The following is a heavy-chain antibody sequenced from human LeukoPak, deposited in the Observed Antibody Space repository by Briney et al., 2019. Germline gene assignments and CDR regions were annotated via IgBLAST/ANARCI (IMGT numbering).Heavy chain of an antibody. CDR1: GFTFSDYY. CDR2: ISSTGSTI. V-gene: IGHV3-11*01. J-gene: IGHJ6*02. D-gene: IGHD2-15*01. CDR3: ASNPLLGYCSGGSCPENPYYYYGMDV. Sequence: SGGSLRLSCAASGFTFSDYYMSWIRQAPGKGPEWVSHISSTGSTIYYADSVKGRFTISRDNAKNSLYLQMNSLTAEDTAVYYCASNPLLGYCSGGSCPENPYYYYGMDVWGQGTTVTVSS.